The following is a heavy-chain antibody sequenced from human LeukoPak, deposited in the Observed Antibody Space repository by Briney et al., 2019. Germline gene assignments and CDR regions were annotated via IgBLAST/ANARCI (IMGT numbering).Heavy chain of an antibody. Sequence: PGESLRLSCAASGFTFSSFWMTWVRQAPGKGLEWVATIKEDGSEEYYVDSVKGRFTISRDNAKNSLELQMNSLRAEDTAVYYCARGNTCGNWGQGTLVTVSS. J-gene: IGHJ4*02. V-gene: IGHV3-7*01. D-gene: IGHD1/OR15-1a*01. CDR2: IKEDGSEE. CDR3: ARGNTCGN. CDR1: GFTFSSFW.